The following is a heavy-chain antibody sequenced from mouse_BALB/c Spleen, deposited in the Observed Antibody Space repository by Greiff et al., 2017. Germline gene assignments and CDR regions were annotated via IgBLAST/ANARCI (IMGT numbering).Heavy chain of an antibody. J-gene: IGHJ3*01. CDR2: IDPANGNT. CDR3: ALDRQLGLFAY. CDR1: GFNIKDTY. Sequence: VHVKQSGAELVKPGASVKLSCTASGFNIKDTYMHWVKQRPEQGLEWIGRIDPANGNTKYDPKFQGKATITADTSSNTAYLQLSSLTSEDTAVYYCALDRQLGLFAYWGQGTLVTVSA. D-gene: IGHD3-2*01. V-gene: IGHV14-3*02.